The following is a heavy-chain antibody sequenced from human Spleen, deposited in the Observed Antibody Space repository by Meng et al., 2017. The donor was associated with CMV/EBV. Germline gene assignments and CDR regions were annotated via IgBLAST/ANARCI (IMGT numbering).Heavy chain of an antibody. V-gene: IGHV3-48*03. D-gene: IGHD2-2*01. CDR2: IDSGGITI. J-gene: IGHJ6*02. CDR1: GFTFSSYG. CDR3: ATTPLVVPAATDYYYYGMDV. Sequence: GGSLRLSCGVTGFTFSSYGMNWVRQAPGKGLEWVSYIDSGGITINYADSVRGRFTISRDNAKNSLYLQMNSLRAEDTAVYYCATTPLVVPAATDYYYYGMDVWGQGTTVTVSS.